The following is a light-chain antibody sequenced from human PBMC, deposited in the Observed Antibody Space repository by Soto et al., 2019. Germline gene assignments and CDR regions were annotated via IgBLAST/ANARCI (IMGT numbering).Light chain of an antibody. CDR1: RSDVGGYNY. CDR2: DVS. V-gene: IGLV2-14*01. Sequence: QSALTQPASVSGSPGQSITISCTGTRSDVGGYNYVSWYQQHPGKAPKLMIYDVSNRPSGVSNRFSGSKSGNTASLTISGLQDEDEADYYCSSYTSSSTLYVFGTGTKLTVL. J-gene: IGLJ1*01. CDR3: SSYTSSSTLYV.